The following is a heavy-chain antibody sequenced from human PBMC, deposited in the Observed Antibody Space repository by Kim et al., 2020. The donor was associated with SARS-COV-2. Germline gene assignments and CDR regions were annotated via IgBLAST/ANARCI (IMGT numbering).Heavy chain of an antibody. CDR3: ARGAVAGTFVLYDWFDP. D-gene: IGHD6-19*01. V-gene: IGHV1-3*01. J-gene: IGHJ5*02. Sequence: FQGRVTITRDTSASTAYMERSSLRSEDTAVYYCARGAVAGTFVLYDWFDPWGQGTLVTVSS.